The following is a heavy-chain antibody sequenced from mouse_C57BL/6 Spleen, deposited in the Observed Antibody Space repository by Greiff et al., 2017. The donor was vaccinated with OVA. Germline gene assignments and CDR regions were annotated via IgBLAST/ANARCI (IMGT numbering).Heavy chain of an antibody. Sequence: QVQLKQPGAELVKPGVSVKLSCKASGYTFTSYWMHWVKQRPGRGLEWIGRIDPNSGGTKYNEKFKSKATLTVDKPSSTAYMQLSSLTSEDSAVYYCARLPYSNYPDVWGTGTTVTVSS. D-gene: IGHD2-5*01. CDR3: ARLPYSNYPDV. J-gene: IGHJ1*03. CDR1: GYTFTSYW. CDR2: IDPNSGGT. V-gene: IGHV1-72*01.